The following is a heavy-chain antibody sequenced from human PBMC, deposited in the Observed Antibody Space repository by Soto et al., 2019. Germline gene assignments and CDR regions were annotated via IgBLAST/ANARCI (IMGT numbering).Heavy chain of an antibody. J-gene: IGHJ4*02. D-gene: IGHD3-16*02. CDR3: ARDRSPARYFDY. CDR2: VNWNGGST. Sequence: EVQLVESGGGVVRPGGSLRLSCAASGFTFDDYGMSWVRQAPGKGLEWVSSVNWNGGSTGYADSVKGRFTISRDNTKNSLYLQMNSLRAEDTALFYCARDRSPARYFDYWGQGTLATVSS. V-gene: IGHV3-20*04. CDR1: GFTFDDYG.